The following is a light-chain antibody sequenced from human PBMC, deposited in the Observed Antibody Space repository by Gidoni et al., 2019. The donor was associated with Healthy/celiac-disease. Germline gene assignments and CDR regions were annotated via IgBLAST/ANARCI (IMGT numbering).Light chain of an antibody. CDR1: RSNIGAGYD. Sequence: QSVLTQPPSLSGAPGQRVTISCTGSRSNIGAGYDVHWYQQLPGTAPKLLIYGNSNRPSGVPDRFSGSKSGTSASLAITGLQAEDEADYYCQSYDSSLSGFHVVFGGGTKLTVL. J-gene: IGLJ2*01. V-gene: IGLV1-40*01. CDR2: GNS. CDR3: QSYDSSLSGFHVV.